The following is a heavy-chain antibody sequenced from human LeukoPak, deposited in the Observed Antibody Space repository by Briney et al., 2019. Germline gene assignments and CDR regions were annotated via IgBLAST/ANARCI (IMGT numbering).Heavy chain of an antibody. V-gene: IGHV3-11*01. Sequence: PGGSLRLSCAASGFTFSDYFLAWIRQAPGKGLEWVSYISGGSSSIYYADSVRGRFTISRDNAKKSLFLQMNSLRVDDTAVYYCARVPRGLGTGYLDYWGRGTVVAVS. J-gene: IGHJ4*02. CDR1: GFTFSDYF. D-gene: IGHD6-25*01. CDR2: ISGGSSSI. CDR3: ARVPRGLGTGYLDY.